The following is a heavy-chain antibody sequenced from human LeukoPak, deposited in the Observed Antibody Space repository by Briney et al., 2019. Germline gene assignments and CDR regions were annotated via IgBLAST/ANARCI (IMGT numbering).Heavy chain of an antibody. CDR2: IYHGERT. CDR3: ARIPFVWSSPKGAFDI. V-gene: IGHV4-4*02. D-gene: IGHD3-10*01. J-gene: IGHJ3*02. CDR1: LGSIISSNW. Sequence: RSETLSLTCTVSLGSIISSNWGSWVRQPPGKGLDWIGEIYHGERTNYNPTLRTQVTISVDKSQNQFSLKVSSVTAADTAVYYCARIPFVWSSPKGAFDIWGQGTMVTVSS.